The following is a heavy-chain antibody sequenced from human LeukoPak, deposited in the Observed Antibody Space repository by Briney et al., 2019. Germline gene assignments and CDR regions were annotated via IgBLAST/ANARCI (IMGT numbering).Heavy chain of an antibody. CDR3: VRDYFCSGGTCDDCFDP. V-gene: IGHV1-18*01. CDR2: ISTYDHDT. D-gene: IGHD2-15*01. CDR1: GYTFTNYG. J-gene: IGHJ5*02. Sequence: ASVKVSCKASGYTFTNYGISWVRQAPGQGLEWMAWISTYDHDTNYAQKFRGRVTMTTDASTSTAYMELRSLGSDDTAVYYCVRDYFCSGGTCDDCFDPWGQGTLVTVSS.